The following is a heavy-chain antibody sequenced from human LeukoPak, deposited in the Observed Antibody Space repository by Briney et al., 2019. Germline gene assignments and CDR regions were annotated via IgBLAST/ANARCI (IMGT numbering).Heavy chain of an antibody. CDR3: ARVGCSGGSCYFEY. D-gene: IGHD2-15*01. CDR2: IYSGGST. V-gene: IGHV3-66*01. J-gene: IGHJ4*02. Sequence: GGSLRLSCAASGFTVSSNYMSWVRQAPGKGLEWVSVIYSGGSTYYADSVKGRFTISRDTSKNTLYLQMNSLRAEDTAVYYCARVGCSGGSCYFEYWGQGTLVTVSS. CDR1: GFTVSSNY.